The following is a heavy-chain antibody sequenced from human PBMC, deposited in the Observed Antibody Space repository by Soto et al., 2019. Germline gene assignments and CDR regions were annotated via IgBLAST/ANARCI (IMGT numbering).Heavy chain of an antibody. Sequence: QVQLVESGGGLVKPGGSLRLSCAASGFTFSDHYMSWIRQAPGKGLEWVSYISSSSVYTNYADSVRGRFTISRDNAKNSLYLQMNSLRAEDTGVYYCARDAPDDSSSTAYYYYGMDVWGRGTMVTVSS. CDR1: GFTFSDHY. J-gene: IGHJ6*02. V-gene: IGHV3-11*06. CDR3: ARDAPDDSSSTAYYYYGMDV. CDR2: ISSSSVYT. D-gene: IGHD6-6*01.